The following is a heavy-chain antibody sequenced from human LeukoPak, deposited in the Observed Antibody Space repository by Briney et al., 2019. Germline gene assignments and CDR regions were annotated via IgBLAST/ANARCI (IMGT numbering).Heavy chain of an antibody. CDR2: INTNTGNP. D-gene: IGHD2-2*01. CDR1: GYTSTSYA. J-gene: IGHJ4*02. Sequence: ASVKVSCKASGYTSTSYAMNWVRQAPGQGLEWMGWINTNTGNPTYAQGFTGRFVFSLDTSVSTAYLQISSLKAEDTAVYYCARDEGYCSSTSCFLEDYWGQGTLVTVSS. CDR3: ARDEGYCSSTSCFLEDY. V-gene: IGHV7-4-1*02.